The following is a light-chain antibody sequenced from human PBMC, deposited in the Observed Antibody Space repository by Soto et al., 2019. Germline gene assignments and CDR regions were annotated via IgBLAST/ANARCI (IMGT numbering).Light chain of an antibody. Sequence: QSVLTQPPSVSGTPGQRVTISCTGSSSNIGAGYDVHWYQQLPGTAPKLLIYGNSNRPSGVPDRFSGSKSGNSASLAITGLQAEDEADYYCQSYDSSLSGVVFGGGTKVTVL. J-gene: IGLJ2*01. V-gene: IGLV1-40*01. CDR1: SSNIGAGYD. CDR3: QSYDSSLSGVV. CDR2: GNS.